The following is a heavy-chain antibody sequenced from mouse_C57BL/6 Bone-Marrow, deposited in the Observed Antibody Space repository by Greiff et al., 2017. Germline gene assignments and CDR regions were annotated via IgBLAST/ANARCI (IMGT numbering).Heavy chain of an antibody. CDR3: ARRGFDY. J-gene: IGHJ2*01. Sequence: VKLMESGAELVKPGVSVKMSCQASGYTFPIYWLTWVKQRPGQGLEWIGDIYPGSGSTNYNGKFKSKATLTVYTSSSTAYMQRSSLTSEDSAVYYGARRGFDYWGQGTTLTGAS. CDR1: GYTFPIYW. CDR2: IYPGSGST. V-gene: IGHV1-55*01.